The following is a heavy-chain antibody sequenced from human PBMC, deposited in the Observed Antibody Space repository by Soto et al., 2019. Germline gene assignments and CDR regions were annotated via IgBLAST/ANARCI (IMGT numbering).Heavy chain of an antibody. CDR1: GFTFSSYD. CDR2: IGTAGDT. CDR3: ARGSFSSGWFPSTGYGMDV. D-gene: IGHD6-19*01. J-gene: IGHJ6*02. V-gene: IGHV3-13*01. Sequence: SGGSLRLSCAASGFTFSSYDMHWVRQATGKGLEWVSAIGTAGDTYYPGSVKGRFTISRENAKNSLYLQMNSLRAGDTAVYYCARGSFSSGWFPSTGYGMDVWGQGTTVTVSS.